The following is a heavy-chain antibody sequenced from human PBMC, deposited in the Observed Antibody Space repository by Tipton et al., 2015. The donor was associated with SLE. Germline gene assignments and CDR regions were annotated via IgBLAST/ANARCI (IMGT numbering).Heavy chain of an antibody. CDR3: ARDRSSGWYFDD. Sequence: TLSLTCTVSGGSISSHYWSWIRQPLGKGLEWIGYIYYTGSTNYNPSLKSRVTMSIDASKNQLSLKMNSVNAADTAVYYCARDRSSGWYFDDWGQGTLVTVSS. CDR2: IYYTGST. J-gene: IGHJ4*02. CDR1: GGSISSHY. D-gene: IGHD6-19*01. V-gene: IGHV4-59*11.